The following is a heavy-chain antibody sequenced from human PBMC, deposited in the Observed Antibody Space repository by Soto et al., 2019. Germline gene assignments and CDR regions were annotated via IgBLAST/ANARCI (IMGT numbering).Heavy chain of an antibody. CDR2: IWYDGSNK. CDR3: ARVRFPRVVAATPYFDY. D-gene: IGHD2-15*01. CDR1: GFTFSSYG. J-gene: IGHJ4*02. Sequence: QVQLVESGGGVVQPGRSLRLSCAASGFTFSSYGMQWVRQAPGKGLEWVAVIWYDGSNKYYADSVKGRFTISRDNSKNTLYLQMNSLRAEDTAVYYCARVRFPRVVAATPYFDYWGQGTLVTVSS. V-gene: IGHV3-33*01.